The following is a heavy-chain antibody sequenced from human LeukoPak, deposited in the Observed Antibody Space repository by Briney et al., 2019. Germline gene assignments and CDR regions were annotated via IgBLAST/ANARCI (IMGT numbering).Heavy chain of an antibody. CDR1: GGSISSSNW. CDR3: ARVVRSGFPPSYYYYMDV. Sequence: KPSGTLSLTCAVSGGSISSSNWWSWVRQPPGKGLEWIGEIYHSGSTNYNPSLKSRVTISVDKSKNQFSLKLSSVTAADTAVYYCARVVRSGFPPSYYYYMDVWGKRTTVTVSS. J-gene: IGHJ6*03. D-gene: IGHD3-22*01. CDR2: IYHSGST. V-gene: IGHV4-4*02.